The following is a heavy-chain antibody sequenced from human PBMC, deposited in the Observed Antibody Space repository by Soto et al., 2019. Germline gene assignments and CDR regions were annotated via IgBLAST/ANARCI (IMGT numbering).Heavy chain of an antibody. V-gene: IGHV2-5*02. Sequence: QITLKESGPTLVEPTQPLTVICTAPGFSLSTRGVGVGWIRQPPGKAPEWLALIYWDDEHRYNPSLRSRLTIHRDTSKPQLHLKRPRMDPVDTATDYCAHSSHDAGGVRGVLSRLIGLDILGQGEIVPV. D-gene: IGHD3-3*01. CDR2: IYWDDEH. CDR1: GFSLSTRGVG. J-gene: IGHJ3*02. CDR3: AHSSHDAGGVRGVLSRLIGLDI.